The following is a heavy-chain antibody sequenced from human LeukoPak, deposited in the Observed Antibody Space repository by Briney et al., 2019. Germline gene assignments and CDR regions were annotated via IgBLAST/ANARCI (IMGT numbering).Heavy chain of an antibody. J-gene: IGHJ4*02. D-gene: IGHD2/OR15-2a*01. CDR1: GFTFSSYA. CDR2: ISYDGSNK. Sequence: GGSLRLSCAASGFTFSSYAMHWVRQAPGKGLEWVAVISYDGSNKYYADSVKGRFTISRDNSKNTLYLQMNSLRAEDTAVYYCARDSPSMASFDYWGQGTLVTVSS. V-gene: IGHV3-30-3*01. CDR3: ARDSPSMASFDY.